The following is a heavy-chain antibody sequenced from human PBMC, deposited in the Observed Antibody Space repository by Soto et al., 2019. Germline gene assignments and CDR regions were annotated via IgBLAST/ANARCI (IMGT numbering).Heavy chain of an antibody. CDR1: GYTFTSYG. V-gene: IGHV1-18*01. CDR2: ISASNGNT. Sequence: ASVKVYRMASGYTFTSYGISWVRPAPGQGLECMGWISASNGNTNYAQKLQGRVTMTTDTSTSTAYMELRSLRSDDTAVYYCARVGGAARPYWGQVTLVTVSS. J-gene: IGHJ4*02. D-gene: IGHD6-6*01. CDR3: ARVGGAARPY.